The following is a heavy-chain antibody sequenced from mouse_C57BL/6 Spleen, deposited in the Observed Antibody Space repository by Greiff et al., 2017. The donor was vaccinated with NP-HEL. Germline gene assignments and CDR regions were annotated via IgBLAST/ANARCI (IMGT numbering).Heavy chain of an antibody. CDR3: ARSDYGSSYVETWFAY. CDR2: IYPSDSET. J-gene: IGHJ3*01. CDR1: GYTFTSYW. V-gene: IGHV1-61*01. Sequence: QVQLQQPGAELVRPGSSVKLSCKASGYTFTSYWMDWVKQRPGQGLEWIGNIYPSDSETHYNQKFKDKATLTVDKSSSTAYMQLSSLTSEDSAVYYCARSDYGSSYVETWFAYWGQGTLVTVSA. D-gene: IGHD1-1*01.